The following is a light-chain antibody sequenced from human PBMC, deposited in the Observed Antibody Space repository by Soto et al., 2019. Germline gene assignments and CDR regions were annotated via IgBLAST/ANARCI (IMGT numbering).Light chain of an antibody. CDR2: EVS. CDR3: SSYTSRSPLDYV. V-gene: IGLV2-14*01. CDR1: SRDVGGYNY. Sequence: QSALTQPASVSGSPGQSITISCTGTSRDVGGYNYVSWYQQHPGKAPKHMIYEVSNRPSGVSTRFSGSKSGNTASLTISGLQAEDEADYYCSSYTSRSPLDYVFGSGTKLTVL. J-gene: IGLJ1*01.